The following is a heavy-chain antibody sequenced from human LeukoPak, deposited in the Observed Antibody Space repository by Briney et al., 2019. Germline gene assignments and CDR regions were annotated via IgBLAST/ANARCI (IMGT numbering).Heavy chain of an antibody. Sequence: VASVKVFCKASGYTFTSYDINWVRQATGQGLEWMGWMNPNSGNTGYAQKFQGRVTMTRNTSISTAYMELSSLRSEDTAVYYCARAIGTMVRGVIIAYWGQGTLVTVSS. V-gene: IGHV1-8*01. D-gene: IGHD3-10*01. CDR2: MNPNSGNT. CDR3: ARAIGTMVRGVIIAY. CDR1: GYTFTSYD. J-gene: IGHJ4*02.